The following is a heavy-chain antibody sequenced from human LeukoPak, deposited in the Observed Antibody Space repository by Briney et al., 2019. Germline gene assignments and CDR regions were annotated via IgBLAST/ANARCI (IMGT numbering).Heavy chain of an antibody. J-gene: IGHJ4*02. D-gene: IGHD5-12*01. CDR2: ITTSGTYI. V-gene: IGHV3-21*01. CDR1: GFTFTRFN. Sequence: PGGSLRLSCAASGFTFTRFNMNWVRQAPGKGLELVSSITTSGTYIYYADSVKGRFTISRDNAKNTLYLQMNSLRAEDTAVYYCARDRDGYSGYGHFDYWGQGTPVTVSS. CDR3: ARDRDGYSGYGHFDY.